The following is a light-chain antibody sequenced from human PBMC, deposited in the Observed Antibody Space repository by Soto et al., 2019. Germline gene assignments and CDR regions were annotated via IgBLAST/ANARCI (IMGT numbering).Light chain of an antibody. J-gene: IGKJ5*01. CDR3: QQADSYPIT. Sequence: DIQMTQSPSSVSVSVGDRVTITCRASLDINRWLAWYQVRPGKPPKLLIAGAFVLQSGVPSRFSGSEYGTDGALTIDNRQPEDFATYYCQQADSYPITFGQGTRLEI. CDR2: GAF. CDR1: LDINRW. V-gene: IGKV1-12*01.